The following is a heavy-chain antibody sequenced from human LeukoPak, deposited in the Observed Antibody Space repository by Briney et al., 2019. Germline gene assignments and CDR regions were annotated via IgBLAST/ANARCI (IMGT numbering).Heavy chain of an antibody. Sequence: GGSLRLSHAPSGLTFSTYAMSWVGQPPGKGREWVPFISVSGANTYYAASVRGRFTPSRDNSKNTLYLHMNSLRAEDTAVNYCAKERAGYTNPYYFDYWGQGTLVTVSS. J-gene: IGHJ4*02. CDR2: ISVSGANT. V-gene: IGHV3-23*01. CDR1: GLTFSTYA. CDR3: AKERAGYTNPYYFDY. D-gene: IGHD3-16*02.